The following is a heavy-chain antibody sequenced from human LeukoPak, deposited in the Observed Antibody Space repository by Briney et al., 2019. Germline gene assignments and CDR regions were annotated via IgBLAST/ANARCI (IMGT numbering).Heavy chain of an antibody. CDR3: ARGHYDVLAASYKWTPDY. D-gene: IGHD3-9*01. CDR2: ITRGGDYI. Sequence: GGSLRLSCAASGFTFNTFNMNWVRQAPGKGLEWGSSITRGGDYIYYADSVKGRFTTSRDNATNSLSLQLNSLRVEDTAVYCCARGHYDVLAASYKWTPDYWGQGTLVTVSS. J-gene: IGHJ4*02. V-gene: IGHV3-21*01. CDR1: GFTFNTFN.